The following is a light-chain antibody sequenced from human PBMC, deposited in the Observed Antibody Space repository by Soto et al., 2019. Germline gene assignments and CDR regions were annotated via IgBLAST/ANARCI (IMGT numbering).Light chain of an antibody. CDR2: GAS. CDR1: QNVRSK. V-gene: IGKV3-15*01. Sequence: IVMTQSPSTLSLSPGERATLSCRASQNVRSKLAWYQQKPGQAPSLLIYGASTRATGIPATFSGRGSGTEFILTISSLEPEDFAVYYCQQRSNWPPWTFGQGTKVDIK. CDR3: QQRSNWPPWT. J-gene: IGKJ1*01.